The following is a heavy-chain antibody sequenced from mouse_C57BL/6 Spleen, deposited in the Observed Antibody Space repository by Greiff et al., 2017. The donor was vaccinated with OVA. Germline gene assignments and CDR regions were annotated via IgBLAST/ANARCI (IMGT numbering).Heavy chain of an antibody. Sequence: QVQLQQSGAELVRPGASVTLSCKASGYTFTDYEMHWVKQTPVHGLEWIGAIDPETGGTAYNQKFKGKAILHADKSSSTAYMELRSLTSEDSAVYYCTRGGDGYYAWFAYWGQGTLVTVSA. CDR2: IDPETGGT. J-gene: IGHJ3*01. D-gene: IGHD2-3*01. CDR3: TRGGDGYYAWFAY. V-gene: IGHV1-15*01. CDR1: GYTFTDYE.